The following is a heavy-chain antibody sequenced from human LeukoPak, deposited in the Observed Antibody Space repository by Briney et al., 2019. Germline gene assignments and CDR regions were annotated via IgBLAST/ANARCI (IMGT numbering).Heavy chain of an antibody. J-gene: IGHJ4*02. CDR2: IYYSGST. V-gene: IGHV4-59*01. CDR3: ARGKLGATDY. CDR1: GGSISSYY. Sequence: SETLSLTCIVSGGSISSYYWSWIRQPPGKGLEWIGYIYYSGSTNYNPSLKSRVTISVDTSKNQFSLKLSSVTAADTAVHYCARGKLGATDYWGQGTLVTVSS. D-gene: IGHD1-26*01.